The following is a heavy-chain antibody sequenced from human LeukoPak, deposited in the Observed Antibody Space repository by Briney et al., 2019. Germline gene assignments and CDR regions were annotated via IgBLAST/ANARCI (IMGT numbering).Heavy chain of an antibody. D-gene: IGHD7-27*01. CDR1: GGSFSGYY. Sequence: PSETLSLTCAVYGGSFSGYYWSWIRQPPGKGLEWIGEINHSGSTNYNPSLKSRVTISVDTSKNRFSLKLSSVTAADTAVYYCARDLTADYWGQGTLVTVSS. CDR3: ARDLTADY. CDR2: INHSGST. V-gene: IGHV4-34*01. J-gene: IGHJ4*02.